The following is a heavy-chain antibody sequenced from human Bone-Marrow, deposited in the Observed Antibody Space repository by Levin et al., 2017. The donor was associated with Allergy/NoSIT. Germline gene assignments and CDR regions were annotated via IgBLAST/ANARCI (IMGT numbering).Heavy chain of an antibody. D-gene: IGHD1-26*01. V-gene: IGHV3-15*01. CDR3: LGSYGY. J-gene: IGHJ4*02. Sequence: SCAASGFTFSNAWMSWVRQAPGKGLEWVGRIKSKTDGGTTEYAAPVKGRFTISRDESKNTLHLQMDSLKTEDTAVYYVLGSYGYWGQGTLVTVSS. CDR2: IKSKTDGGTT. CDR1: GFTFSNAW.